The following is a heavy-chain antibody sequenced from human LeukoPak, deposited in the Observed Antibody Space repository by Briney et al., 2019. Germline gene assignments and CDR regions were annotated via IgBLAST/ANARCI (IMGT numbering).Heavy chain of an antibody. CDR1: GGTFSSYA. CDR3: ARGMEVVPAATYYYYGMDV. D-gene: IGHD2-2*01. Sequence: SVKVSCKASGGTFSSYAISWVRQAPGQGLEWMGGIIPIFGTANYAQKFRGRVTITADESTSTAYMELSSLRSEDTAVYYCARGMEVVPAATYYYYGMDVWGKGTTVTVSS. CDR2: IIPIFGTA. J-gene: IGHJ6*04. V-gene: IGHV1-69*13.